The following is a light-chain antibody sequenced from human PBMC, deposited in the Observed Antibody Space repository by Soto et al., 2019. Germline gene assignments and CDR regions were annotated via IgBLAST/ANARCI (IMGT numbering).Light chain of an antibody. CDR3: QQHNNWPLT. V-gene: IGKV3-15*01. J-gene: IGKJ4*01. CDR1: QSVSSN. CDR2: GIS. Sequence: EIVMTQSPATLSVSPGERATLSCRASQSVSSNLAWYQQKPGQAPRLLMYGISTRATGIPASFSGSGSGTEFTLTISSLQSEDFAIYYCQQHNNWPLTFGGGTKVEIK.